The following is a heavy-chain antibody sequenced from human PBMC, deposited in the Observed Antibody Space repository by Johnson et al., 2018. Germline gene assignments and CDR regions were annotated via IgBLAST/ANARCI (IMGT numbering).Heavy chain of an antibody. CDR3: ARATVASLRGDDAFDI. CDR1: GYSFSNYW. CDR2: IYPGDSDT. V-gene: IGHV5-51*01. D-gene: IGHD3-16*01. J-gene: IGHJ3*02. Sequence: VQLVESGAEVKKPGESLKISCKGSGYSFSNYWIGWVRQMPGKGLEWMGIIYPGDSDTRYSPSFQGQVTISADKSISTAYPQWSTLKASDTPMYYWARATVASLRGDDAFDIWGQGTMVTVSS.